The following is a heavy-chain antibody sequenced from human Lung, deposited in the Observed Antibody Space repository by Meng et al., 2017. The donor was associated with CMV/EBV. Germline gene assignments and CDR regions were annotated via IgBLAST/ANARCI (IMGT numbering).Heavy chain of an antibody. J-gene: IGHJ6*02. CDR2: ISWNSGSI. V-gene: IGHV3-9*01. D-gene: IGHD1-26*01. CDR1: GFTFGDYA. Sequence: SLRLXXAASGFTFGDYAMHWVRQAPGKGLEWVSGISWNSGSIGYADSVKGRFTISRDNAKNSLYLQMNSLRAEDTALYYCAKDRGATNRDGMDFWGRGXTVTVSS. CDR3: AKDRGATNRDGMDF.